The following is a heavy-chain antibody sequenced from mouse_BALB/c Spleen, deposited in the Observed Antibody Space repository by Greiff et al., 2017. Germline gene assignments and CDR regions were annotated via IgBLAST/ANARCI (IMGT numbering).Heavy chain of an antibody. V-gene: IGHV1-7*01. D-gene: IGHD2-14*01. J-gene: IGHJ2*01. CDR1: GYTFTSYW. CDR3: ARKGYRYDGYDY. CDR2: INPSTGYT. Sequence: VQLQQSGAELAKPGASVKMSCTASGYTFTSYWMHWVKQRPGQGLEWIGYINPSTGYTEYNQKFKDKATLTADKSSSTAYMQLSSLTSEDSAVYYCARKGYRYDGYDYWGQGTTLTVSS.